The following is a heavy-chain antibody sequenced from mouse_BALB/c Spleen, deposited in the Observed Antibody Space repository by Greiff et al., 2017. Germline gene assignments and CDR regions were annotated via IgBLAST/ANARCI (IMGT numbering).Heavy chain of an antibody. J-gene: IGHJ4*01. V-gene: IGHV2-6-7*01. CDR2: IWGDGST. CDR1: GFSLTGYG. D-gene: IGHD2-4*01. Sequence: VQVVESGPGLVAPSQSLSITCTVSGFSLTGYGVNWVRQPPGKGLEWLGMIWGDGSTDYNSALKSRLSISKDNSKSQVFLKMNSLQTDDTARYYCARDMDYDYDGYAMDYWGQGTSVTVSS. CDR3: ARDMDYDYDGYAMDY.